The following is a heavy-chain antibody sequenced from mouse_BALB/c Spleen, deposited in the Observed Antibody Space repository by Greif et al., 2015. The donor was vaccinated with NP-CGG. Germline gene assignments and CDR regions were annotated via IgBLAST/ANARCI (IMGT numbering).Heavy chain of an antibody. J-gene: IGHJ2*01. D-gene: IGHD2-14*01. CDR3: ARYYRYYFDY. V-gene: IGHV1S56*01. CDR2: IYPGDGST. CDR1: GYTFTSYD. Sequence: QVHVKQSGPELVKPEALVKISCKASGYTFTSYDINWVKQRPGQGLEWIGWIYPGDGSTKYNEKFKGKATLTADKSSSTAYMQLSSLTSENSAVYFCARYYRYYFDYWGQGTTLTVSS.